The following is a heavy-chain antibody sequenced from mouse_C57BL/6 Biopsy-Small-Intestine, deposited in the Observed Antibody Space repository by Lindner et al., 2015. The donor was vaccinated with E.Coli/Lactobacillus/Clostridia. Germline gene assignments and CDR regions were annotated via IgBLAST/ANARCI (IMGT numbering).Heavy chain of an antibody. CDR2: IDPENGDT. CDR3: TTSTVVDY. J-gene: IGHJ2*01. V-gene: IGHV14-4*01. D-gene: IGHD1-1*01. CDR1: GFNIKDDY. Sequence: VQLQESGAELVRPGASVKLSCTASGFNIKDDYMHWVKQRPEQGLEWIGWIDPENGDTEYASKFQGKATITADASSNTAYLQLSSLTSEDTAVYYCTTSTVVDYWGQGITLTVSS.